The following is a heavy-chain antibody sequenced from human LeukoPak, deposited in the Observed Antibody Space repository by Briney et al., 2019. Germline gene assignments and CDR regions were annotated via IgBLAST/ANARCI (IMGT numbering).Heavy chain of an antibody. V-gene: IGHV4-59*01. D-gene: IGHD5-18*01. CDR2: IYYSGRT. Sequence: SETLSLTCTVSGGSISSSYCSWIRQPPGKGLEWIGYIYYSGRTNTTPSLKSRVPISVDTSKNQFSPKLNPVCAADTAVYSCARGGYSHGDLGYWGEETLGTVSS. J-gene: IGHJ4*02. CDR3: ARGGYSHGDLGY. CDR1: GGSISSSY.